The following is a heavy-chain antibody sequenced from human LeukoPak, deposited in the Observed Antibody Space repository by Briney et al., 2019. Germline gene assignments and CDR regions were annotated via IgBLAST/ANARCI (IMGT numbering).Heavy chain of an antibody. CDR1: GGSISSGSYY. V-gene: IGHV4-61*02. CDR2: IYTSGST. D-gene: IGHD2-2*01. J-gene: IGHJ5*02. CDR3: ARGGLEYCSSASCYARFDP. Sequence: SQTLSLTCTVSGGSISSGSYYWSWIRQPAGKGLEWIGRIYTSGSTNYNPSLKSRVTISLDTSKNQLSLKLTSVTAADTAVYYCARGGLEYCSSASCYARFDPWGQGTLVTVS.